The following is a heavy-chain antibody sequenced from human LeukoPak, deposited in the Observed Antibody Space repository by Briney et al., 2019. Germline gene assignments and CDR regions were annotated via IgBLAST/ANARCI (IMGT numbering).Heavy chain of an antibody. CDR3: ARDRVGSGWPRPYYFEF. CDR2: ISPNTGAT. CDR1: GYTFTGYY. V-gene: IGHV1-2*02. D-gene: IGHD6-19*01. Sequence: ASVKVPCKPSGYTFTGYYMHWVRQAPGQGLEWMGWISPNTGATMYAQKFQGRVTLTRDTSIGTGYMELSSLRSDDTAVYYCARDRVGSGWPRPYYFEFWGQGSLVSVSS. J-gene: IGHJ4*02.